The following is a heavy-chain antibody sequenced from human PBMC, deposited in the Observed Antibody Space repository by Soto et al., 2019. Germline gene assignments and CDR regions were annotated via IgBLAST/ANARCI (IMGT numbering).Heavy chain of an antibody. V-gene: IGHV3-53*02. CDR2: IYSGGGT. CDR3: AREYSSSWSYGMDV. CDR1: GFNVSSNY. Sequence: EVQLVETGGGLIQPGGSLRLSCAASGFNVSSNYMSWVRQAPGKGLEWVSVIYSGGGTYYADSVKGRFTISRDNSKNTLYLQMNSLRAEDTAVYYCAREYSSSWSYGMDVWGQGTTVTVSS. J-gene: IGHJ6*02. D-gene: IGHD6-13*01.